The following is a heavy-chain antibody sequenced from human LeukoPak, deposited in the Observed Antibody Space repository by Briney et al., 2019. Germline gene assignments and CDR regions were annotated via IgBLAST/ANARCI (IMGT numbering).Heavy chain of an antibody. CDR1: GGSLSNYY. CDR2: VYYSGST. CDR3: ARAPPYYYGSGSLGSYHYGMDV. D-gene: IGHD3-10*01. V-gene: IGHV4-59*01. Sequence: PSETLSLTCTVSGGSLSNYYWSWIRQPPGKGLEWLGYVYYSGSTNYNPSLKSRVAISIDTSKNQFSLKLGSVTAADTAMYYCARAPPYYYGSGSLGSYHYGMDVWGQGTTVTVSS. J-gene: IGHJ6*02.